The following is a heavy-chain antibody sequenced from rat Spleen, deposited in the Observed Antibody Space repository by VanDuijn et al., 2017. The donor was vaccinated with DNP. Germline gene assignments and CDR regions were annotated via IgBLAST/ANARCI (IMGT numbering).Heavy chain of an antibody. CDR1: GYSITSDY. Sequence: EVQLQESGPGLVKPSQSLSLTCSVTGYSITSDYWGWIRKFPGNKMAWIGHITYSGSTSYNPALKSRVSITRDTSKNQFFLQLNSVITEDTATYFCAREVTPYWYFDFWGPGTMVTVSS. J-gene: IGHJ1*01. D-gene: IGHD1-10*01. CDR2: ITYSGST. CDR3: AREVTPYWYFDF. V-gene: IGHV3-1*01.